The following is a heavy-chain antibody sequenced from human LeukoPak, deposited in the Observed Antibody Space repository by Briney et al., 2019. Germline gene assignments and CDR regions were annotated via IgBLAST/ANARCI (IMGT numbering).Heavy chain of an antibody. V-gene: IGHV1-2*02. CDR3: ARLAYYYGSGSYESG. J-gene: IGHJ4*02. CDR1: GYTFTGYY. Sequence: ASVKVSCKASGYTFTGYYMHWVRLAPGQGLEWMGWINLNSGGTNYAQKFQGSATMTRKTSISTAYMELSRLRSDDTAFYYGARLAYYYGSGSYESGWGQGTLVTASS. D-gene: IGHD3-10*01. CDR2: INLNSGGT.